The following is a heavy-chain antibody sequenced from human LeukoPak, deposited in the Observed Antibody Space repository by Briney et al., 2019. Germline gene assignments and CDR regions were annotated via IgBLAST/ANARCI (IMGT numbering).Heavy chain of an antibody. V-gene: IGHV3-23*01. CDR1: GFTFSTYA. Sequence: GGSLRLSCVASGFTFSTYAMNSVRQAPGKGLEWVSVIGDSSGRTFYADSVKGRFTISRDISKNILYLEMNSLRAEDTAVYYCAKILYAGGSNIFDYWGQGTLVTVSS. D-gene: IGHD2-8*02. CDR3: AKILYAGGSNIFDY. CDR2: IGDSSGRT. J-gene: IGHJ4*02.